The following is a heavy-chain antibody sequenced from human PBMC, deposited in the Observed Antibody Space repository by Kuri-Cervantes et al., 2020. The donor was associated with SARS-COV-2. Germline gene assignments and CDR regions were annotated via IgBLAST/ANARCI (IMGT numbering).Heavy chain of an antibody. CDR2: INHSGNT. CDR1: GGSISSYY. V-gene: IGHV4-34*01. J-gene: IGHJ4*02. D-gene: IGHD1-26*01. Sequence: SETLSLTCTVSGGSISSYYWSWVRQPPGKGLEWIGEINHSGNTNSDPSLKSRVTISIDTSKNQFSLKLSSVTAADTAVYYCAREPRSGSYYSFYQTYCFDYWGQGTLVTVSS. CDR3: AREPRSGSYYSFYQTYCFDY.